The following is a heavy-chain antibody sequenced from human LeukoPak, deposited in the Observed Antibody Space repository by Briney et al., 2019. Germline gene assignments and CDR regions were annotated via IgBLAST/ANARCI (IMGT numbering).Heavy chain of an antibody. CDR2: ISGSGDST. CDR3: AKAKYYDFWSGYSNFDY. CDR1: GFTFSSYA. V-gene: IGHV3-23*01. Sequence: GGSLRLSCAASGFTFSSYAMSWVRQAPGKGLEWVSAISGSGDSTYYGDSVKGRFTIPRDNSKNTLYLQMNSLRAEDTAVYYCAKAKYYDFWSGYSNFDYWGQGTLVTVSS. J-gene: IGHJ4*02. D-gene: IGHD3-3*01.